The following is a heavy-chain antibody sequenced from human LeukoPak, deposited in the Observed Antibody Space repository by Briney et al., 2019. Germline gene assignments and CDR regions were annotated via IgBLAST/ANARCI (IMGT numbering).Heavy chain of an antibody. CDR2: IIPIFGTA. J-gene: IGHJ5*02. D-gene: IGHD5-24*01. CDR3: ARLRDLYNCFDP. V-gene: IGHV1-69*05. CDR1: GGTFSSYA. Sequence: SVKVSCKASGGTFSSYAISWVRQAPGQGLEWMGGIIPIFGTANYAQKFQGRVTITTDESTSTAYMELSSLRSEDTAVYYCARLRDLYNCFDPWGQGTLVTVSS.